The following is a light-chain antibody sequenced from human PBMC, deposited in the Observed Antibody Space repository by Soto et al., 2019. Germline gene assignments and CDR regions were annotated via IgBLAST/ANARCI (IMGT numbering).Light chain of an antibody. CDR3: QSYVSSLSGLV. J-gene: IGLJ1*01. CDR2: EVS. Sequence: QSVLTQPPSASGSPGQSVTISCTGTSSDVGGYNYVSWYQQHPGKAPKLMIYEVSQRPSGVPDRFSGSKSGNTASLAITGLQAEDEADYYCQSYVSSLSGLVFGTGTKVTVL. V-gene: IGLV2-8*01. CDR1: SSDVGGYNY.